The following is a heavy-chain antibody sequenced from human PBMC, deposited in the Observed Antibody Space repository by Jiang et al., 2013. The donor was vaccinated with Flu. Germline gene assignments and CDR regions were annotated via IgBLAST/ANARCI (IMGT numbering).Heavy chain of an antibody. V-gene: IGHV3-30*18. J-gene: IGHJ6*02. CDR1: GFTFSSYG. CDR3: AKTFDWNPLNGLDGMDV. CDR2: ISYDGSNK. D-gene: IGHD3-9*01. Sequence: VVQPGRSLRLSCAASGFTFSSYGMHWVRQAPGKGLEWVAVISYDGSNKYYADSVKGRFTISRDNSKNTLYLQMNSLRAEDTAVYYCAKTFDWNPLNGLDGMDVWGQGTTVTVSS.